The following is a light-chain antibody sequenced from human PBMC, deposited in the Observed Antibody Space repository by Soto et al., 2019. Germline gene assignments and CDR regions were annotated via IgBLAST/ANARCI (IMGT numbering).Light chain of an antibody. CDR3: LQDYNYPRT. Sequence: AIQMTQSPSSLSASIGDRVTITCRASQGVRNDLAWYQQKPGKAPTVLIYAASSLQSGVPSRFSGSGSGTDFTLTINNLQPEDFATYYCLQDYNYPRTFGQGTKVDIK. CDR1: QGVRND. CDR2: AAS. V-gene: IGKV1-6*01. J-gene: IGKJ1*01.